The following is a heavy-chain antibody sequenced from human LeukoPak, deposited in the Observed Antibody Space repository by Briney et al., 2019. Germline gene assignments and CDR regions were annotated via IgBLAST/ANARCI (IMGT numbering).Heavy chain of an antibody. CDR2: IYYSGST. CDR1: GGSISSGGYY. V-gene: IGHV4-31*03. Sequence: PSETLSLTCTVSGGSISSGGYYWSWIRQHPGKGLEWIGYIYYSGSTNYNPSLKSRVTISVDTSKNQFSLKLSSVTAADTAVYYCARGPRTPPIGYCSSTSCYRNYYYYGMDVWGQGTTVTVSS. CDR3: ARGPRTPPIGYCSSTSCYRNYYYYGMDV. D-gene: IGHD2-2*01. J-gene: IGHJ6*02.